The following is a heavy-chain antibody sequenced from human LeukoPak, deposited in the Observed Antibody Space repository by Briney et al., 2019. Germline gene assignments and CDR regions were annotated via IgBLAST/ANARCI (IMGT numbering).Heavy chain of an antibody. J-gene: IGHJ4*02. Sequence: GGTLRLSCAASGFTFSSYGMSWVRQAPGKGLEWVSAISGDGRDIFYADSVKGRFTISRDSAKNTLYLQMNSLRAEDTAVYYCAREGRTTDFDYWGQGTLVTVSS. CDR3: AREGRTTDFDY. V-gene: IGHV3-23*01. D-gene: IGHD1-7*01. CDR1: GFTFSSYG. CDR2: ISGDGRDI.